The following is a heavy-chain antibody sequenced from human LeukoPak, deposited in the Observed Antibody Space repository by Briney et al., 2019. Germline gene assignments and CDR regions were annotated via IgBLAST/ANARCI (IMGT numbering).Heavy chain of an antibody. Sequence: GGSLRLSCAASGFTFSSYSMNWVRQAPGKGLEWVAVISSDGSNKYYADSVKDRFTISRDNSKNTMYLQMSSLRPEDTAVFYCAREWAGALDDYWGQGTLVTVSS. CDR3: AREWAGALDDY. V-gene: IGHV3-30*03. CDR1: GFTFSSYS. J-gene: IGHJ4*02. D-gene: IGHD1-26*01. CDR2: ISSDGSNK.